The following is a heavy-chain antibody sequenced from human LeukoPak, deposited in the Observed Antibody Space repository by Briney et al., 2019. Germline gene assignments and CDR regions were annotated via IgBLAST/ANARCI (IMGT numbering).Heavy chain of an antibody. V-gene: IGHV4-34*01. Sequence: PSETLSLTCAVVGGSFSGYYWSWIRQPPGKGLEWIGEINHSGSTNYNPSLKSRVTISVDTSKNQFSLKLSSVTAADTAVYYCARGRRWSYYFDYWGQGTLVTVSS. CDR1: GGSFSGYY. CDR2: INHSGST. CDR3: ARGRRWSYYFDY. J-gene: IGHJ4*02. D-gene: IGHD1-26*01.